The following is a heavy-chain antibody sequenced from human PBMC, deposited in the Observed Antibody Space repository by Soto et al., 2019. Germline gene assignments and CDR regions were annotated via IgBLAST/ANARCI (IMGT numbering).Heavy chain of an antibody. V-gene: IGHV3-30*18. Sequence: PGGSLRLSCAASGFTFSSYGMHWVRQAPGEGLEWVAVISYDGSNKYYADSVKGRFTISRDNSKNTLYLQVNSLRAEDTAVYYCAKDLWYSYGFIRYYYGMDVWGQGTTVTVSS. J-gene: IGHJ6*02. D-gene: IGHD5-18*01. CDR1: GFTFSSYG. CDR3: AKDLWYSYGFIRYYYGMDV. CDR2: ISYDGSNK.